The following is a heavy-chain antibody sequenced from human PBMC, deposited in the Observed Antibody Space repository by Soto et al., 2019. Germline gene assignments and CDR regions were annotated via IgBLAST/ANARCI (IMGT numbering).Heavy chain of an antibody. CDR1: GFTFDDYT. CDR2: TSWDGGST. J-gene: IGHJ4*02. V-gene: IGHV3-43*01. CDR3: AKDTFPYCSGGICQSLDF. Sequence: EVQLVESGGGVVQPGGSLRLSCAASGFTFDDYTMYWIRQAPGKGLEWVSLTSWDGGSTYYSDSVKGRFTISRDNSKNSLYLQMSSLRAEDTALYYCAKDTFPYCSGGICQSLDFWGQGTLVTVSS. D-gene: IGHD2-15*01.